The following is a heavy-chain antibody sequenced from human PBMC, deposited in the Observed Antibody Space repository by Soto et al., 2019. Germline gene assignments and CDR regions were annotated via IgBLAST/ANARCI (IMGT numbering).Heavy chain of an antibody. V-gene: IGHV2-26*01. CDR2: IFSNDDK. CDR1: GVSLNDATMG. Sequence: QVTLKESGPVLVKPTETLTLTCTVSGVSLNDATMGVSWIRQPPGKALEWLANIFSNDDKSYTPSLKSRLTISKDTSESQVVLTMTNVDPVDTATYYCARIFRASYFIDWGQGTLVTVSS. J-gene: IGHJ4*02. CDR3: ARIFRASYFID. D-gene: IGHD1-26*01.